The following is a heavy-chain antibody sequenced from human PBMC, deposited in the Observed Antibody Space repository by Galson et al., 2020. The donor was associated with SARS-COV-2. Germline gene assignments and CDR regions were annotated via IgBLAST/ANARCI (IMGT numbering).Heavy chain of an antibody. V-gene: IGHV1-69*13. J-gene: IGHJ6*02. Sequence: SVKVSCKTSGGSFSSSAISWVRQAPGQGLEWMGGIIPIFETAIYAQKLQGRVTITADASTSTAYMEMTSLRSEDTAVYYCARRSSRSPGQQTSLRPLGNGMDVWGQGTTVTVSS. CDR1: GGSFSSSA. CDR2: IIPIFETA. D-gene: IGHD2-15*01. CDR3: ARRSSRSPGQQTSLRPLGNGMDV.